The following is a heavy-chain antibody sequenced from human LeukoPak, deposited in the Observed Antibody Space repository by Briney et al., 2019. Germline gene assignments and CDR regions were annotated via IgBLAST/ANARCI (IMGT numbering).Heavy chain of an antibody. D-gene: IGHD3-22*01. CDR2: ISSSSSTI. V-gene: IGHV3-48*04. CDR3: ARVARSGYYYFDY. Sequence: PGGSLRLSCAASGFTFSSYSMNWVRQAPGKGLEWVSYISSSSSTIYYADSVKGRFTVSRDNAKNSLYLQMNSLRAEDTAVYYRARVARSGYYYFDYWGQGILVTVSS. J-gene: IGHJ4*02. CDR1: GFTFSSYS.